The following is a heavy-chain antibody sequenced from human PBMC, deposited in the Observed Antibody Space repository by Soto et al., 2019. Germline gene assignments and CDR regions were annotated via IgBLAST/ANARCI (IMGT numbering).Heavy chain of an antibody. CDR3: ARGITIFGVVISAYYFDY. V-gene: IGHV4-30-4*01. Sequence: PSETLSLTCTVSGGSISSGDYYGSWIRQPPGKGLEWIGYIYYSGSTYYNPSLKSRVTIAVDTSKNQFSLRLSSVTAADTAVYYCARGITIFGVVISAYYFDYWGQGTLVTVSS. J-gene: IGHJ4*02. CDR1: GGSISSGDYY. D-gene: IGHD3-3*01. CDR2: IYYSGST.